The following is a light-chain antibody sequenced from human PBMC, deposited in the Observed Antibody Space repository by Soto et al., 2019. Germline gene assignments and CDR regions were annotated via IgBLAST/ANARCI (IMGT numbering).Light chain of an antibody. J-gene: IGLJ1*01. V-gene: IGLV2-14*01. CDR1: NSDIGGYDF. CDR2: EVS. CDR3: ASWDDSLNGHV. Sequence: QSVLTQPASVSGSPGQSITISCTGTNSDIGGYDFVSWYQQLPGKAPKLMIFEVSNRPSGVSDRFSGSKSDNTASLTITGLQPADEADYYCASWDDSLNGHVFGTGTKVTVL.